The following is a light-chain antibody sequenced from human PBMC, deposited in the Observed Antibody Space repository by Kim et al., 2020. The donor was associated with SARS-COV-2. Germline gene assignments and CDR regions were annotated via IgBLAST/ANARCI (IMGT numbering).Light chain of an antibody. V-gene: IGLV2-14*04. J-gene: IGLJ1*01. CDR3: SSYTSSSTYV. Sequence: GQSITISCTGTSSDVGGYDYVSWYQQHPGKAPTLMIYDVSKRPSGISSRFSGSKSGNTASLTISGLQAEDEADYYCSSYTSSSTYVFGTGTKVTVL. CDR2: DVS. CDR1: SSDVGGYDY.